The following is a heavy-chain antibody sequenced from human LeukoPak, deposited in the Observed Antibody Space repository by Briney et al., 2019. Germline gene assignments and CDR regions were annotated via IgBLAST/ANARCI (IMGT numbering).Heavy chain of an antibody. J-gene: IGHJ6*03. Sequence: PGGSLRLSCAASGFTFDDYAMHWVRQAPGKGLEWVSLISWDGGSTYYADSVKGRFTISRDNSKNSLYLQMNSLRAEDTALYYCAKAWGTVFDYYMDVWGKGTTVTVSS. CDR3: AKAWGTVFDYYMDV. CDR1: GFTFDDYA. D-gene: IGHD1-1*01. CDR2: ISWDGGST. V-gene: IGHV3-43D*03.